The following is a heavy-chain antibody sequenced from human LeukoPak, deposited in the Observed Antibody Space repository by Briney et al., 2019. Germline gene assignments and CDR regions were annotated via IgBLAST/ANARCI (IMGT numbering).Heavy chain of an antibody. Sequence: PSGSLTLTCAASGFTFSSYAMSWVRQPPGKGLEWVSVISGSGSSTYYPDSVKGRITITRDNYNNILYLQMNVLRADYTAVYCSAKESCGDSTGGRFQHWGQGTLVTVSS. D-gene: IGHD4-17*01. CDR2: ISGSGSST. CDR3: AKESCGDSTGGRFQH. CDR1: GFTFSSYA. V-gene: IGHV3-23*01. J-gene: IGHJ1*01.